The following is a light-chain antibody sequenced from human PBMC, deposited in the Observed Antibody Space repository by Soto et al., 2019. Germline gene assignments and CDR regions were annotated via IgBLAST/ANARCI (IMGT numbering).Light chain of an antibody. CDR1: QSVSSN. V-gene: IGKV3-15*01. CDR2: GAS. Sequence: IVMTQSPATLSLSAGERVTLSCRASQSVSSNLAWSQQTPGQAPRLLIYGASTRATGIPARFSGSGSGTDFTLTISSLKSEDFEVYYCQQYNNWPRTFGQGTKVDI. CDR3: QQYNNWPRT. J-gene: IGKJ1*01.